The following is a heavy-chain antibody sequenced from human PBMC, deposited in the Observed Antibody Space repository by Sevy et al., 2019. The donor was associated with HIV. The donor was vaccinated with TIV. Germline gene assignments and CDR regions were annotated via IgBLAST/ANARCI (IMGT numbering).Heavy chain of an antibody. D-gene: IGHD3-22*01. CDR2: IIPIFGTA. Sequence: ASVKVSCKASGGTFSSYAISWVRQAPGQGLEWMGGIIPIFGTANYAQKFQGRVTITADKSTSTAYMELSSLRSEDTAVYYCARDTYYYDSSGYRPDYDYYMDVWGKGTTVTVSS. CDR1: GGTFSSYA. V-gene: IGHV1-69*06. CDR3: ARDTYYYDSSGYRPDYDYYMDV. J-gene: IGHJ6*03.